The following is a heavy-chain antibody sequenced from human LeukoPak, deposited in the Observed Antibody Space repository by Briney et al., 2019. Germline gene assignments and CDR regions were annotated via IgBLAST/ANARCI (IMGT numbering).Heavy chain of an antibody. CDR2: ISSSSSTI. CDR3: ARDYSSSSGKHAFDI. D-gene: IGHD6-13*01. V-gene: IGHV3-48*01. Sequence: PGGSLRLSCAASGFTFSTYSMNWVRQAPGKGLEWISYISSSSSTIYYADSVKGRFTIFRDNAKNSLYLQMNSLRAEDTAVYYCARDYSSSSGKHAFDIWGQGTMVTVSS. J-gene: IGHJ3*02. CDR1: GFTFSTYS.